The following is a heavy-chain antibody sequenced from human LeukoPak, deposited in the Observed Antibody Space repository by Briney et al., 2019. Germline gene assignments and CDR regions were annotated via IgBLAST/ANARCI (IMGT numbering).Heavy chain of an antibody. CDR3: AKAGGLLRFLEWLFGPLDY. J-gene: IGHJ4*02. CDR2: ISYDGSNK. D-gene: IGHD3-3*01. CDR1: GFTFSSYG. Sequence: GGSLRLSCAASGFTFSSYGMHWVRQAPGKGLEWVAVISYDGSNKYYADSVKGRFTISRDNSKNTLYLQMNSLRAEDTAVYYCAKAGGLLRFLEWLFGPLDYWGQGTLVTVSS. V-gene: IGHV3-30*18.